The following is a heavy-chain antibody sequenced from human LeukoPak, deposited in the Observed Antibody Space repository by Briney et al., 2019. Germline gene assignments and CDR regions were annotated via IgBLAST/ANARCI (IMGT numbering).Heavy chain of an antibody. V-gene: IGHV4-59*01. CDR1: GGSISSYY. D-gene: IGHD2-15*01. J-gene: IGHJ4*02. Sequence: PSETLSLTCTVSGGSISSYYWSWIRQPPGKGLEWIGYIYYSGGTNYNPSLKSRVTISVDTSKNQFSLKLSSVTAADTAVYYCARGALPYSRDYFDYWGQGTLVTVSS. CDR2: IYYSGGT. CDR3: ARGALPYSRDYFDY.